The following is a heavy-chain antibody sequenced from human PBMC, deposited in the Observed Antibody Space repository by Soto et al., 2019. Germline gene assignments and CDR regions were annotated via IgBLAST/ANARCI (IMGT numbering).Heavy chain of an antibody. D-gene: IGHD2-2*01. V-gene: IGHV3-33*01. Sequence: GSLRLSCAASGITFSTYGMHWVRQAPGKGLEWVAVIWYDGSNKYYADSVKGRFTISRDNSKNTLYLQMNSLRVEDTAVYYCAREYQKRASGYYYGMDLWGQGTTVTVSS. CDR2: IWYDGSNK. J-gene: IGHJ6*02. CDR3: AREYQKRASGYYYGMDL. CDR1: GITFSTYG.